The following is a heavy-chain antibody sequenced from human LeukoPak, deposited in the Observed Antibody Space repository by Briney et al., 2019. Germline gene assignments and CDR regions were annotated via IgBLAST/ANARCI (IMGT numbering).Heavy chain of an antibody. CDR2: IYYSGST. CDR3: ARVRRYYGSGSCSYYYYMDV. J-gene: IGHJ6*03. Sequence: PSETLSLTCTVSGGSISSYYWSWIRQPPGKGLEWIGYIYYSGSTNYNPSLKSRVTISVDTSKNQFSLKLSSVTAADTAVYYCARVRRYYGSGSCSYYYYMDVWGKGTTVTVSS. CDR1: GGSISSYY. D-gene: IGHD3-10*01. V-gene: IGHV4-59*01.